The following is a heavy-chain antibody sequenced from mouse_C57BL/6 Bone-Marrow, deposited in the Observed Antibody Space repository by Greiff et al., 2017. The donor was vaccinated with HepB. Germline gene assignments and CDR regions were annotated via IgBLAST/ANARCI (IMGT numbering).Heavy chain of an antibody. Sequence: VQLQQSGAELARPGASVKLSCKASGYTFTSYGISWVKQRTGPGLEWIGEIYPRSGNNYYNEKFKGKATLTADKSSSTAYMELRSLTSEDSAVYFCAREEIYYGNYDYWGQGTTLTVSS. CDR3: AREEIYYGNYDY. CDR1: GYTFTSYG. CDR2: IYPRSGNN. V-gene: IGHV1-81*01. J-gene: IGHJ2*01. D-gene: IGHD2-1*01.